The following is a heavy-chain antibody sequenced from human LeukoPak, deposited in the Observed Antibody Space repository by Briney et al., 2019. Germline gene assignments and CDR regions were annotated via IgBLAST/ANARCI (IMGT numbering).Heavy chain of an antibody. CDR1: GFTVSSNY. D-gene: IGHD3-22*01. CDR2: IYSGGST. CDR3: ARDRTYYYDSSGPATSGMDV. V-gene: IGHV3-66*01. Sequence: GGSLRLSCAASGFTVSSNYMSWVRQAPGKGLEWVSVIYSGGSTYYADSVKGRFTISRDNSKNTLYLQMNSLRAEDTAVYYCARDRTYYYDSSGPATSGMDVWGQGTTVTVSS. J-gene: IGHJ6*02.